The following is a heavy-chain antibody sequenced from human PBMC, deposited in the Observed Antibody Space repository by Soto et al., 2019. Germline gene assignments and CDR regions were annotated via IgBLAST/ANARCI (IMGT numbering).Heavy chain of an antibody. Sequence: SVKVSCKASGYTFTSYGISWVRQAPGQGLEWMGRIIPILGIANYAQKFQGRVTITADKSTSTAYMELSSLRSEDTAVYYCARDRWNDVVYWGQGTLVTVSS. J-gene: IGHJ4*02. D-gene: IGHD1-1*01. CDR3: ARDRWNDVVY. V-gene: IGHV1-69*04. CDR2: IIPILGIA. CDR1: GYTFTSYG.